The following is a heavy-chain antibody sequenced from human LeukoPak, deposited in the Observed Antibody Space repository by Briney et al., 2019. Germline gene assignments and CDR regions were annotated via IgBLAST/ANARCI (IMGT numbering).Heavy chain of an antibody. CDR2: LSSGGGST. Sequence: GGSLRLSCAASGFTFSNHAMSWVRQAPGKGLEWVSGLSSGGGSTYYADSVKGRFTISRDNSKNTLYLQMNSLRAEDTAVYYCAKLNGYSSSWFDYWGQGTLVTVSS. CDR3: AKLNGYSSSWFDY. J-gene: IGHJ4*02. D-gene: IGHD6-13*01. V-gene: IGHV3-23*01. CDR1: GFTFSNHA.